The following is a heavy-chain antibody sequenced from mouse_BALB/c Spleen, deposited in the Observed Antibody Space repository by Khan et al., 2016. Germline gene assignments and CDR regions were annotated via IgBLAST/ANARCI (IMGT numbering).Heavy chain of an antibody. V-gene: IGHV1-9*01. J-gene: IGHJ3*01. CDR1: GYTFSSYW. Sequence: VQLQESGAELMKPGASVKMSCKASGYTFSSYWIEWVKQRPGHGLEWIGEILPGSGTTNYNENFKVKATFTADTSSNTAYMQLSTLTQQDSAVYYCARGAYRGRETLVTVSA. CDR3: ARGAY. CDR2: ILPGSGTT.